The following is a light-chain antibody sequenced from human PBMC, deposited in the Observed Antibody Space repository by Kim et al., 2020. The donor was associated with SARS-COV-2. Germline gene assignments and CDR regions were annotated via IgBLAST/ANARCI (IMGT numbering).Light chain of an antibody. V-gene: IGKV1-5*01. CDR3: HQYSDYVYS. Sequence: DIQMTQSPSTLFASVGDRVTITCRASQSVSHWLAWYQQKPGKAPKLLIYEVSSLQSGVPPRFSGDGSETEFTLTITNLQPDDFAVYYCHQYSDYVYSFGQGTKLEI. CDR2: EVS. CDR1: QSVSHW. J-gene: IGKJ2*01.